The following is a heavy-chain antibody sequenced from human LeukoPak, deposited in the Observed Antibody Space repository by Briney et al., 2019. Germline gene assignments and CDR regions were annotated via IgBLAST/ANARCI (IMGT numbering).Heavy chain of an antibody. Sequence: GGSLRRSCAASGFTFSSYGMHWVRQAPGKGLEWVAFIRYDGSNKYYADSVKGRFTISRDNSKNTLYLQMNSLRAEDTAVYYCATLYDRDSSSWYGFNAFDIWGQGTMVTVSS. CDR3: ATLYDRDSSSWYGFNAFDI. CDR2: IRYDGSNK. J-gene: IGHJ3*02. V-gene: IGHV3-30*02. CDR1: GFTFSSYG. D-gene: IGHD6-13*01.